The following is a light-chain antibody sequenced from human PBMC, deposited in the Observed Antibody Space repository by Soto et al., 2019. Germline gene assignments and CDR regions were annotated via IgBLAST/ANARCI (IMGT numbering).Light chain of an antibody. CDR3: QQYGSLSWT. V-gene: IGKV3-20*01. CDR2: GAS. Sequence: DIVLTQSPGTLSLSPGQRATLSCRASQSVSSNYLAWYQQRPGQAPRLLIYGASTRATGIPDRFSGSGSGTDFTLAINRLEPEDFAVYYCQQYGSLSWTFGQGTKVEIK. J-gene: IGKJ1*01. CDR1: QSVSSNY.